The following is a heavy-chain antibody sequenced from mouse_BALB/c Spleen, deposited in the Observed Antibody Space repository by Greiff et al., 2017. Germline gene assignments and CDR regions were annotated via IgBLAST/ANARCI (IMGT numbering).Heavy chain of an antibody. V-gene: IGHV2-6-4*01. CDR2: IWGGGST. D-gene: IGHD1-1*01. J-gene: IGHJ4*01. CDR1: GFSLSSYS. CDR3: ASASTVVATDYAMDY. Sequence: VKLMESGPGLVAPSQSLSITCTVSGFSLSSYSVHWVRQPPGKGLEWLGMIWGGGSTDYNSALKSRLIISKDNSKSQVFLKMNSLQTDDTAMYYCASASTVVATDYAMDYWGQGTSVTVSS.